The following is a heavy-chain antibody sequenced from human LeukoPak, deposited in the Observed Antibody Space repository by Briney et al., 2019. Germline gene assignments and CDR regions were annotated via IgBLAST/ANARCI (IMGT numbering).Heavy chain of an antibody. CDR3: ATAYSSGWYYFDY. J-gene: IGHJ4*02. D-gene: IGHD6-19*01. CDR2: ISYDGSNK. Sequence: GGSLRLSCAASGFTFSSYAMHWVRQAPGKGLEWVAVISYDGSNKYYADSVKGRFTISRDNSKNTLYLQMNSLRAEDTAVYYCATAYSSGWYYFDYWGQGTLVTVSS. CDR1: GFTFSSYA. V-gene: IGHV3-30*04.